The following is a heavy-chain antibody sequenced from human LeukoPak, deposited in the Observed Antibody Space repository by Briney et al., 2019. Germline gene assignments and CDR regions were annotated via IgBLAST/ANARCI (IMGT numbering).Heavy chain of an antibody. CDR1: GGSISSYY. Sequence: PSETLSLTCTVSGGSISSYYWSWIRQPPGKGLEWIGYIYYSGTTNYNPSLKSRVTISVDTSKNQFSLKLSSVTTADTAVYYCARDRGSFQHWGQGTLVTVSS. CDR2: IYYSGTT. CDR3: ARDRGSFQH. V-gene: IGHV4-59*01. J-gene: IGHJ1*01. D-gene: IGHD3-10*01.